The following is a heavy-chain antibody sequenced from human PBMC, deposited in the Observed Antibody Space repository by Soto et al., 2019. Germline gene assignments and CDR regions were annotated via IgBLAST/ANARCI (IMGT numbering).Heavy chain of an antibody. J-gene: IGHJ4*02. CDR1: GGSISSSSYY. D-gene: IGHD3-22*01. CDR3: ASLPGYYDSRDFGY. Sequence: QLQLQESGPGLVKPSETLSLTCTVSGGSISSSSYYWGWIRQPPGKGLEWIGSIYYSGSTYYNPSRKRRVTIAVDPSKNQFALKLSSVTAADTAVYYCASLPGYYDSRDFGYWGQGTLVTVSS. CDR2: IYYSGST. V-gene: IGHV4-39*01.